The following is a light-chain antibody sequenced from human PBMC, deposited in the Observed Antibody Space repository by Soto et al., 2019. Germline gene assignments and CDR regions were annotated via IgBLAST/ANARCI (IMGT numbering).Light chain of an antibody. CDR1: QSISSY. Sequence: EIVLTQSPATLSLSPGERATLSCRASQSISSYLGWYQQKPGQAPRLLIYDAFNRATGLPARFSGSWSGTDLTLTISSLEPEDFAVYYCQHRSSWPLTFGGGTKVEIK. CDR2: DAF. J-gene: IGKJ4*01. CDR3: QHRSSWPLT. V-gene: IGKV3-11*01.